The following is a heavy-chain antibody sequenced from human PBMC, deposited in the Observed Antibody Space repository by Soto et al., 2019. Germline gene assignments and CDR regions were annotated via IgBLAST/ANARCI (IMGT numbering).Heavy chain of an antibody. D-gene: IGHD1-7*01. V-gene: IGHV4-30-4*01. J-gene: IGHJ1*01. Sequence: VQLQGSGPGLVKPSKPLPPTSTVLGAPANLGNSYGVYIGQPPGKGLEWLGYIFYSGDTYYTPSLKSRATISLNTSRNQFSLTLTSVTDADTAVYYCVGTGTTDDFWGQGTLVTVSS. CDR1: GAPANLGNSY. CDR2: IFYSGDT. CDR3: VGTGTTDDF.